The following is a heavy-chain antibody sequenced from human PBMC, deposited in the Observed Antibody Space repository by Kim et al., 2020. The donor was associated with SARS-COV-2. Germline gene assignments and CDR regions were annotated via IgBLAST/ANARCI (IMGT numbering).Heavy chain of an antibody. J-gene: IGHJ4*02. D-gene: IGHD6-19*01. CDR3: AREGTGWLAPKDY. CDR2: IWYDGSNK. V-gene: IGHV3-33*01. CDR1: GFTFSSYG. Sequence: GGSLRLSCAASGFTFSSYGMHWVRQAPGKGLEWVAVIWYDGSNKYYADSVKGRFTISRDNSKNTLYLQMNSLRAEDTAVYYCAREGTGWLAPKDYWGQGTLVTVSS.